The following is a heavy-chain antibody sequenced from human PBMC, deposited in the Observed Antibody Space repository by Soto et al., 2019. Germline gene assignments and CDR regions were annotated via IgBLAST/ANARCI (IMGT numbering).Heavy chain of an antibody. CDR3: AIDSAGEMATILDY. Sequence: QVQLVESGGGVVQPGRSLRLSCAASGFTFSSYAMHWVRQAPGKGLEWVAVISYDGSNKYYEDSVKGRFTISRDNSKNTLYLQMNSLRAEDTAVYYCAIDSAGEMATILDYWGQATLVTVSS. J-gene: IGHJ4*02. V-gene: IGHV3-30-3*01. CDR1: GFTFSSYA. D-gene: IGHD5-12*01. CDR2: ISYDGSNK.